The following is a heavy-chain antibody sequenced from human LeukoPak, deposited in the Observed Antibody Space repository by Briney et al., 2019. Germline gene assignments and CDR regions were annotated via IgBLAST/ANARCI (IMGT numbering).Heavy chain of an antibody. CDR1: GFTFSSYS. CDR2: ISSSGSTI. J-gene: IGHJ4*02. Sequence: PGGSLRLSCAASGFTFSSYSMNWVRQAPGKGLEWVSYISSSGSTIYYADSVKGRFTISRDNAKNSLYLQMNSLRAEDTAVYYCARERLITMIDYWGQGTLVTVSS. D-gene: IGHD3-22*01. CDR3: ARERLITMIDY. V-gene: IGHV3-48*04.